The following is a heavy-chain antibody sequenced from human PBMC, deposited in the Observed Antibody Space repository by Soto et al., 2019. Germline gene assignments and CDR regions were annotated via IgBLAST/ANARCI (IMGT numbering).Heavy chain of an antibody. CDR3: AKDRWEFTRYFDS. V-gene: IGHV3-30*18. D-gene: IGHD1-26*01. CDR1: GFTFSTYA. J-gene: IGHJ4*02. CDR2: ISKDGNDQ. Sequence: QVQLVESGGGVVQPGTSLRLSCAASGFTFSTYAMHWVRQAPGKGLEWVAMISKDGNDQYYADSVKGRFTVSRDKSKNKVALAKPRLKPGDPAFFYGAKDRWEFTRYFDSWGQGTLVTVSS.